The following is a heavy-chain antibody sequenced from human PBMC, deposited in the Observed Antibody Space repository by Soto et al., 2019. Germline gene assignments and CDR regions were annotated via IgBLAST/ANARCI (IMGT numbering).Heavy chain of an antibody. D-gene: IGHD3-3*01. Sequence: ASVKVSCKASGYTFTSYGISWVRQAPGQGLEWMGWISAYNGNTNYAQKLQGRVTMTTDTSTSTAYMELRSLRSDDTAVYYCARIFIDELVFGWFDPWGQGTMVTVYS. CDR1: GYTFTSYG. V-gene: IGHV1-18*01. J-gene: IGHJ5*02. CDR3: ARIFIDELVFGWFDP. CDR2: ISAYNGNT.